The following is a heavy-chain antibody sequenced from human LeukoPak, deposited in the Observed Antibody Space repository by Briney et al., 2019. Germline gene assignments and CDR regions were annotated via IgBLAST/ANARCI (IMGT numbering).Heavy chain of an antibody. D-gene: IGHD3-22*01. CDR1: GYTFTSYG. CDR3: ARAPYSSGTYNWFDP. V-gene: IGHV1-18*01. CDR2: ISAYNGNA. J-gene: IGHJ5*02. Sequence: ASVKVSCKASGYTFTSYGISWVRQAPGQGLEWMGWISAYNGNANYAQKFQGRVTITADKSTSTAYMELSSLRSEDTAVYYCARAPYSSGTYNWFDPWGQGTLVTVSS.